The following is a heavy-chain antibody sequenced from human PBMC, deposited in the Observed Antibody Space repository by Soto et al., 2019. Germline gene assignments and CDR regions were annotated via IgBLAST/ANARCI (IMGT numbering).Heavy chain of an antibody. Sequence: QVQLAESGGGVVQPGRSLRLSCAAHGFTFGNYGMHWVRQAPGKGLEWVAVISYDGNNKYYAESVEGRFTISRDNSKNTLSLQMSSLRAEDTAVYRCAKTSPHFLASPLFSAMDVWGLGTTVTVSS. CDR2: ISYDGNNK. D-gene: IGHD3-3*02. J-gene: IGHJ6*02. V-gene: IGHV3-30*18. CDR3: AKTSPHFLASPLFSAMDV. CDR1: GFTFGNYG.